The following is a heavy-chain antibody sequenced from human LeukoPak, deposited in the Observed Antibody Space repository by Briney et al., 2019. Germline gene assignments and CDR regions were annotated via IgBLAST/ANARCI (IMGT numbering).Heavy chain of an antibody. J-gene: IGHJ4*02. D-gene: IGHD2-21*02. CDR1: GFTLSSM. CDR2: SGSGEST. CDR3: AKDRLLNCRGGCYRFDY. V-gene: IGHV3-23*01. Sequence: AGTLSLTSVASGFTLSSMHWNREPQTPGMGLVWVISLSGSGESTLYKDSVKGRITSARDNSENTLDLNVNGLKTEDTAVYYCAKDRLLNCRGGCYRFDYWGQGTVVTVSS.